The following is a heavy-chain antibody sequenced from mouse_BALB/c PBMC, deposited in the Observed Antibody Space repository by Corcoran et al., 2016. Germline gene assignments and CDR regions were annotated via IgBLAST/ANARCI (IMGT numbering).Heavy chain of an antibody. J-gene: IGHJ4*01. CDR3: ARGSSGYLYYYAMDY. Sequence: EVQLQQSGPELVKPGASVKMSCKASGYTFTSYVMHWVKQKPEQGLEWIGYINPYNDGTKYNEKFKGKATLTSDKSSSTAYMELSSLTSEDSAVYYCARGSSGYLYYYAMDYWGQGTSVTVSS. CDR2: INPYNDGT. V-gene: IGHV1S136*01. D-gene: IGHD3-1*01. CDR1: GYTFTSYV.